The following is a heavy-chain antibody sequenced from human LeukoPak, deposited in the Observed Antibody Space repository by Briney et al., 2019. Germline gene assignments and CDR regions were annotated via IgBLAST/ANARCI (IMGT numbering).Heavy chain of an antibody. CDR1: GFTFSSYA. Sequence: GGSLRLSCSASGFTFSSYAMHWVRQAPGKGLEYVSAISSNGGSTYYADSVKGRFTISRDNSKNTLYLQMNSLRAEDTAVYYCARDPWGSFLTGPDYYYYGMDVWGQGTTVTVSS. CDR3: ARDPWGSFLTGPDYYYYGMDV. V-gene: IGHV3-64*04. J-gene: IGHJ6*02. D-gene: IGHD3-9*01. CDR2: ISSNGGST.